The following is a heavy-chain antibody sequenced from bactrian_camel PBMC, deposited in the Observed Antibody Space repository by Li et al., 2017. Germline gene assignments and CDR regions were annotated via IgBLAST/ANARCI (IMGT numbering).Heavy chain of an antibody. J-gene: IGHJ4*01. CDR3: AADAWLRIVNGLGPSVYEYNY. V-gene: IGHV3S54*01. D-gene: IGHD5*01. Sequence: HVQLVESGGGSVQAGGSLRLSCAVSGYTYSVNAMGWFRQAPGKEREGVASIYIDTGSTFYADSVKGRFTISQDNAKNTLYLQMNGLKPEDTAMYYCAADAWLRIVNGLGPSVYEYNYWGQGTQVTVS. CDR2: IYIDTGST. CDR1: GYTYSVNA.